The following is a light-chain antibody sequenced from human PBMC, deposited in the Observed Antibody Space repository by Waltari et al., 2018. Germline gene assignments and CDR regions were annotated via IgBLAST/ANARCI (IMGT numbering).Light chain of an antibody. CDR3: QQYNDHSTWT. CDR1: QSISNW. J-gene: IGKJ1*01. CDR2: GAS. Sequence: DIQMTQSPSTLSASVGDRVTITCRASQSISNWLAWYQQKPGKAPKVLFYGASSLESGVPSRFSGSGSGTEFTLTISSLQPDDFATYYCQQYNDHSTWTFGQGTKVEIK. V-gene: IGKV1-5*03.